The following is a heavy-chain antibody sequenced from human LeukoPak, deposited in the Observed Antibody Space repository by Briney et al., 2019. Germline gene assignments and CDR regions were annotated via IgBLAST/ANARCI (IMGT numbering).Heavy chain of an antibody. J-gene: IGHJ3*02. CDR2: INPNSGGA. CDR1: GYTFTGYY. V-gene: IGHV1-2*04. D-gene: IGHD3-22*01. CDR3: ARGGVPYYYDSSGYHADAFDI. Sequence: ASVTVSCKASGYTFTGYYMHWVRQAPGQGLEWMGWINPNSGGANYAQKFQGWVTMTRDTSISTAYMELSRLRSDDTAVYYCARGGVPYYYDSSGYHADAFDIWGQGTMVTVSS.